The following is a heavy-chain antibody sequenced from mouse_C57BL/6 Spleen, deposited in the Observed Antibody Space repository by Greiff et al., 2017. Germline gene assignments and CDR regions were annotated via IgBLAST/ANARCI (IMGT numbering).Heavy chain of an antibody. CDR3: AREGPLLLDFDV. CDR1: GFTFSSYA. J-gene: IGHJ1*03. D-gene: IGHD1-1*01. Sequence: EVKLVESGGGLVKPGGSLKLSCAASGFTFSSYAMSWVRQTPEKRLEWVATISDGGSYTYYPDNVKGRFTISRDNAKNNLYLQMSHLKSEDTAMYYGAREGPLLLDFDVWGTGTTVTVSS. V-gene: IGHV5-4*01. CDR2: ISDGGSYT.